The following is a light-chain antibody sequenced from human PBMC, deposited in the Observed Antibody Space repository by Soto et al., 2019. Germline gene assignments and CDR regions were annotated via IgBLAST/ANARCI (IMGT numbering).Light chain of an antibody. Sequence: QSVLTQPASVSGSPGQSITISCTGTSSAVGGYKYVSWYQQHPGKAPKLMIYEVSNRPSGVSNRFSGSKSGDTASLTISGLQADDEADYYCSSSTSSSTLGVFGAGTKVTVL. CDR1: SSAVGGYKY. CDR2: EVS. J-gene: IGLJ1*01. V-gene: IGLV2-14*01. CDR3: SSSTSSSTLGV.